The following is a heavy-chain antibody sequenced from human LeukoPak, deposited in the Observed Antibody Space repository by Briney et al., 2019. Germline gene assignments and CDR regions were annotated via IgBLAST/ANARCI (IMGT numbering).Heavy chain of an antibody. CDR1: GGSFSGDY. CDR3: ARGLRAARLAS. CDR2: MNESGGT. V-gene: IGHV4-34*01. Sequence: SETLSLTCAVSGGSFSGDYWSWIRQPPGKGLAWIGEMNESGGTTYNPSLTSRVTMSVDPSKNQLSLKLTSVTAADTAVYYCARGLRAARLASWGQGTLVTVSS. D-gene: IGHD6-6*01. J-gene: IGHJ5*02.